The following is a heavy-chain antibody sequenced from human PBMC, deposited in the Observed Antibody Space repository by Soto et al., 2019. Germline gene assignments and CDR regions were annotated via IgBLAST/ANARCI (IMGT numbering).Heavy chain of an antibody. CDR1: GYTFTSYG. J-gene: IGHJ4*02. V-gene: IGHV1-18*01. D-gene: IGHD3-22*01. CDR3: ARDLSHYYDSSGLLYDY. Sequence: GASVKVSCKASGYTFTSYGISWVRQAPGQGLEWMGWISAYNGNTNYAQKLQGRVTMTTDTSTSTAYMELRSLRSDDTAVYYCARDLSHYYDSSGLLYDYWGQGTLVTVSS. CDR2: ISAYNGNT.